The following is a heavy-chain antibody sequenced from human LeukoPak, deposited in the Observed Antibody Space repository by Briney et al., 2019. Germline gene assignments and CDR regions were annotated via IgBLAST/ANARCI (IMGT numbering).Heavy chain of an antibody. CDR1: GYSFTSYW. Sequence: GESLKISCKGSGYSFTSYWIGWVRQMPGKGLEWMGIIYPGDSDTRYSPSFQGQVTISADKSISTAYLQWSSLKASDTAMYYCARHGTIFGVVSPPGQTQDAFDIWGQGTMVTVSS. J-gene: IGHJ3*02. CDR3: ARHGTIFGVVSPPGQTQDAFDI. V-gene: IGHV5-51*01. D-gene: IGHD3-3*01. CDR2: IYPGDSDT.